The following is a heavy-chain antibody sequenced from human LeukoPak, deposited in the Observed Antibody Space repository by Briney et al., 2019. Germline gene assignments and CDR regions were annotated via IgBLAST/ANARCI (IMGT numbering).Heavy chain of an antibody. D-gene: IGHD6-6*01. CDR1: GGSISSYY. CDR3: ARGSYSSSPQGMDV. J-gene: IGHJ6*02. V-gene: IGHV4-59*01. CDR2: IYYSGST. Sequence: SETLSLTCTVSGGSISSYYWSWIRQPPGKGLEWIGYIYYSGSTNYNPSLKSRVTISVDTSKNQFSLKLSSVTAADTAVYYCARGSYSSSPQGMDVWGQGTTVTVSS.